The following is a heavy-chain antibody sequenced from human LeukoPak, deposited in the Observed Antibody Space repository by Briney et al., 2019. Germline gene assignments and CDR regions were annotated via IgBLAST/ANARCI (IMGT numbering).Heavy chain of an antibody. CDR2: IYTSGST. CDR1: GGSISYFY. CDR3: ARVRGSSGSYEYYHYMDV. D-gene: IGHD1-26*01. Sequence: SETLSLTCTASGGSISYFYWSWIRQPAGKGLEWIGRIYTSGSTNYNPSLKSRVTMSVDTSKKQFSLKLSSVTAADTAVYYCARVRGSSGSYEYYHYMDVWGKGTTVTISS. J-gene: IGHJ6*03. V-gene: IGHV4-4*07.